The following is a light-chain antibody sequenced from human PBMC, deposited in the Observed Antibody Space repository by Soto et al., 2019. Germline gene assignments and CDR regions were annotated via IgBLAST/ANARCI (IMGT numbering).Light chain of an antibody. CDR2: EVS. J-gene: IGLJ1*01. CDR3: SSYTSSTAYV. V-gene: IGLV2-14*01. Sequence: QSALTQPASVSGSPGQSITISCTGTSNDVGGYNYVSWYQLHPGKAPKLIIYEVSNRPSGVSNRFSGSKSGNTASLTISGLQAEDEADYYCSSYTSSTAYVFGTGTKVTVL. CDR1: SNDVGGYNY.